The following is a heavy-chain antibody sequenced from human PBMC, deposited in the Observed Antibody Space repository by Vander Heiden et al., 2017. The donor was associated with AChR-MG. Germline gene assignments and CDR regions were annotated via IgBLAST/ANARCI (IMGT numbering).Heavy chain of an antibody. D-gene: IGHD2-15*01. CDR3: AKDSVVVAAPEDYYYYGMDV. Sequence: VQLVESGGGVVQLGRSLRPSCAAPGSNFSSYCMHGVGQAPGKGLEWVAVIAYDGSNKYYADSVKGRFTISRDNSKNTLYLQMNSLRAEDTAVYYCAKDSVVVAAPEDYYYYGMDVWGQGTTVTVSS. V-gene: IGHV3-30*18. J-gene: IGHJ6*02. CDR1: GSNFSSYC. CDR2: IAYDGSNK.